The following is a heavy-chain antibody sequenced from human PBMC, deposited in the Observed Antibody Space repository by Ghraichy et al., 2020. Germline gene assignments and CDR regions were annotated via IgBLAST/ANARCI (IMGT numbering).Heavy chain of an antibody. CDR3: ARDRGDCSGGSCFGYYYYGMDV. Sequence: SQTISLTCTVSGGSISSYYWSWIRQPPGKGLEWIGYIYYSGSTNYNPSLKSRVTISVDTSKNQFSLKLSSVTAADTAVYYCARDRGDCSGGSCFGYYYYGMDVWGQGTTVTVSS. V-gene: IGHV4-59*01. J-gene: IGHJ6*02. CDR1: GGSISSYY. CDR2: IYYSGST. D-gene: IGHD2-15*01.